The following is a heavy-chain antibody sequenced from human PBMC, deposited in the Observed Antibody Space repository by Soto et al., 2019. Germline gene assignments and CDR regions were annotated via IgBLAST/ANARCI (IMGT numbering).Heavy chain of an antibody. D-gene: IGHD2-2*01. J-gene: IGHJ6*02. Sequence: ETLSLTCTVSGGSISSGGYAWNWIRQAPGKGLEWVSGISNSGDTIYYADSVKGRFTISRDNFKNTLYLQMNSLRADDTAVYYCADPVPAPTHYDYYDMDVWGQGTTVTVSS. CDR3: ADPVPAPTHYDYYDMDV. V-gene: IGHV3-23*01. CDR1: GGSISSGGYA. CDR2: ISNSGDTI.